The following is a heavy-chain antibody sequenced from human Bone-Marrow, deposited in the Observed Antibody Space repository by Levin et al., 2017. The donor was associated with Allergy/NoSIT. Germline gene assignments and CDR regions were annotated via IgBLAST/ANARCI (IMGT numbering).Heavy chain of an antibody. D-gene: IGHD4-17*01. CDR3: ARETTTVTTAGVDI. V-gene: IGHV3-21*01. Sequence: KSGGSLRLSCAASGFTFRTYSMNWVRQAPGKGLEWVSSISSSSSYIYYADSVKGRFTISRDNAKNSLYLQMNSLRAEDTAVYYCARETTTVTTAGVDIWGQGTMVIVSS. CDR2: ISSSSSYI. J-gene: IGHJ3*02. CDR1: GFTFRTYS.